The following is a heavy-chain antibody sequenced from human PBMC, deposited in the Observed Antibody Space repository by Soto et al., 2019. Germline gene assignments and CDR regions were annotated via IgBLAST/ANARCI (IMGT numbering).Heavy chain of an antibody. J-gene: IGHJ6*02. D-gene: IGHD6-6*01. Sequence: QVQLVQSGAEVKKPGASVKVSCKASGYTFTGYYMHWVRQAPGQGLEWMGWINPNSGGTNYAQKFQGRVTMTRDTSINTAYMELSRLRSDDTAVYYCASPTSVSYYYYGMDVWGQGTTVTVSS. CDR1: GYTFTGYY. V-gene: IGHV1-2*02. CDR3: ASPTSVSYYYYGMDV. CDR2: INPNSGGT.